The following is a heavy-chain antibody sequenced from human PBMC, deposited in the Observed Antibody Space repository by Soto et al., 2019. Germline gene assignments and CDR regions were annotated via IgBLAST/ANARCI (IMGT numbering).Heavy chain of an antibody. CDR1: GFTFDDYA. J-gene: IGHJ3*02. V-gene: IGHV3-9*01. CDR3: AKDMVRGVIAALDI. CDR2: ISWNSGSI. D-gene: IGHD3-10*01. Sequence: GGSLRLSCAASGFTFDDYAMHWVRQAPGKGLEWVSGISWNSGSIGYADSVKGRFTISRDNAKNSLYLQMNSLRAEDTALYYCAKDMVRGVIAALDIWGQGTMVTVSS.